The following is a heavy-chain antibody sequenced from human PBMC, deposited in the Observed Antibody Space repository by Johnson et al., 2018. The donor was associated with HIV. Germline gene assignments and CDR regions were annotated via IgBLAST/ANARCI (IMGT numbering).Heavy chain of an antibody. CDR3: ARDQAEVDAFDI. D-gene: IGHD6-19*01. Sequence: QVQLVESGGGVVQPGRSLRLSCAASGFTFSSYAMHWVRQAPGKGLEWVAVISYDGSNKNYADSVKGRFTISRDNSKNTLYLQMNSLRAEDTAVYYCARDQAEVDAFDIWGQGTMVTVSS. V-gene: IGHV3-30*04. CDR1: GFTFSSYA. CDR2: ISYDGSNK. J-gene: IGHJ3*02.